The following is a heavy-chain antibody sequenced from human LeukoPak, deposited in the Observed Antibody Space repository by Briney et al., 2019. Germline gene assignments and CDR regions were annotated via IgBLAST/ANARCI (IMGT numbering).Heavy chain of an antibody. D-gene: IGHD3-3*01. V-gene: IGHV3-30-3*01. Sequence: GGSLRLSCAASGFTFSSYAMHWVRQAPGKGLEWVAVISYDGSNKYYADSVKGRFTISRDNSKNTLYLQMNSLRAEDTAVYYCARESEFLEWLSSPSYYMDVWGKGTTVTVSS. J-gene: IGHJ6*03. CDR2: ISYDGSNK. CDR1: GFTFSSYA. CDR3: ARESEFLEWLSSPSYYMDV.